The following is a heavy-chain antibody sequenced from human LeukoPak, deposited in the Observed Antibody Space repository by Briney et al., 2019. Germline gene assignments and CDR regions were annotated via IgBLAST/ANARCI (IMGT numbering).Heavy chain of an antibody. Sequence: GGSLRLSCAASGFTFDDYGMSWVRQAPGKGLVWVSRINSDGSSTSYADSVKGRFTISRDNAKNTLYLQMNSLRAEDTAVYYCARESRDGYNYRGDYYYYYMDVWGKGTTVTISS. V-gene: IGHV3-74*01. D-gene: IGHD5-24*01. CDR1: GFTFDDYG. J-gene: IGHJ6*03. CDR3: ARESRDGYNYRGDYYYYYMDV. CDR2: INSDGSST.